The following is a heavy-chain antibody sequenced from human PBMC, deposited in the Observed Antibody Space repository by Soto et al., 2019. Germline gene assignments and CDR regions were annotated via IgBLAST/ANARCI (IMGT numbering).Heavy chain of an antibody. J-gene: IGHJ4*02. Sequence: PGGSLRLSCAASGFSFSISPMHWVRRAPGKGPGWVALISYDGTNKFYADSVKGRFTISRDNSKSTLYLQVDSLRPEDAAVYYCARDPKTSGGQHWAFNYFDSWGQGTLVTVSS. CDR2: ISYDGTNK. CDR1: GFSFSISP. D-gene: IGHD7-27*01. CDR3: ARDPKTSGGQHWAFNYFDS. V-gene: IGHV3-30-3*01.